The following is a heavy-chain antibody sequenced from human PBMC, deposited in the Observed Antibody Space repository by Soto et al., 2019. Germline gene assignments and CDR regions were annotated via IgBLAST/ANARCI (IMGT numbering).Heavy chain of an antibody. J-gene: IGHJ4*02. V-gene: IGHV3-23*01. D-gene: IGHD2-15*01. CDR1: GFTFSSYA. Sequence: PGGSLRLSCAASGFTFSSYAMSWVRQAPGKGLEWVSAISGSRTTTAYADSVKGRFTISRDNSKNTLYLQMNSLRIDDTAIYYCAKAAGSVCRGGSCSFQAPDHWGQGTRVTVSS. CDR3: AKAAGSVCRGGSCSFQAPDH. CDR2: ISGSRTTT.